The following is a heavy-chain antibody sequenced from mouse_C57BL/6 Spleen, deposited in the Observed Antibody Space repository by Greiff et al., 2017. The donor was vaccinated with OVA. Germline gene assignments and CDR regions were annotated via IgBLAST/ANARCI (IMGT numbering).Heavy chain of an antibody. CDR2: IYPGGGYT. CDR1: GYTFTNYW. CDR3: ARGGTVVAPYFDY. Sequence: QVQLQQSGAELVRPGPSVKMSCKASGYTFTNYWIGWAKQRPGHGLEWIGDIYPGGGYTNYNEKFKGKATLTADKSSSTAYMQFSSLTSEDSAIYYCARGGTVVAPYFDYWGQGTTLTVSS. D-gene: IGHD1-1*01. V-gene: IGHV1-63*01. J-gene: IGHJ2*01.